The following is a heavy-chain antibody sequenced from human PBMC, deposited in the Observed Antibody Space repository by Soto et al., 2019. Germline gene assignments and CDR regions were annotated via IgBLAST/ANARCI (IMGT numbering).Heavy chain of an antibody. CDR3: AKASVLMGDYYYYGMDV. V-gene: IGHV3-43*01. Sequence: GGSLRLSCAASGFTFDDYTMHWVRQAPGKGLEWVSLISWDGGNTYYADSVKGRFTISRDNSKNSLYLQMNSLRTEDTALYYCAKASVLMGDYYYYGMDVWGQGTTVTVSS. D-gene: IGHD2-8*01. CDR2: ISWDGGNT. J-gene: IGHJ6*02. CDR1: GFTFDDYT.